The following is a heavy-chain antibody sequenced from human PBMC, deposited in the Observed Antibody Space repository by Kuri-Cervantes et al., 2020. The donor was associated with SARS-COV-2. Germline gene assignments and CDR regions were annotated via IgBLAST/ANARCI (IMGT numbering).Heavy chain of an antibody. CDR3: ARILNSSGWPIDAFDI. V-gene: IGHV4-39*07. CDR1: GGSIRSGSYY. J-gene: IGHJ3*02. CDR2: IYYSGNT. D-gene: IGHD6-19*01. Sequence: SETLSLTCTVSGGSIRSGSYYWGWIRQSPGKGLEWIGSIYYSGNTLYNPSLKSRLTISVDTSKKQFSLNLSSVTAADTAVYYCARILNSSGWPIDAFDIWGQGTMVTVSS.